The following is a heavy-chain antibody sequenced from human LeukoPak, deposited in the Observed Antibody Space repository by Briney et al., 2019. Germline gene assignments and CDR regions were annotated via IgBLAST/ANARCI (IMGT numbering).Heavy chain of an antibody. V-gene: IGHV3-48*04. J-gene: IGHJ1*01. CDR2: ICDSGDII. CDR3: ARMWGNIWAFFAY. D-gene: IGHD2/OR15-2a*01. Sequence: GGSLRLSCTGSGFIFRNYWMNWVRQTPGKGLEWIAFICDSGDIIYYADSVKGRFTISRENSQYSVFLQMNSLRTGNTAVYFCARMWGNIWAFFAYWGERTPVTPSP. CDR1: GFIFRNYW.